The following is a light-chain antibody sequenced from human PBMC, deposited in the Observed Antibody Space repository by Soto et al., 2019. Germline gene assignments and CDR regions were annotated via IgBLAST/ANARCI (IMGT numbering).Light chain of an antibody. J-gene: IGLJ1*01. V-gene: IGLV2-14*01. CDR1: SRDVGGYNY. CDR2: DVP. CDR3: SSYTTISTYV. Sequence: QSALTQPASVSGSPGQSITISCTGTSRDVGGYNYVSWYQQHPGKAPILMIYDVPNRPSGVSNRFSGSKSVNTASLPLSGLQADDKADYYCSSYTTISTYVFGTGTKVTDL.